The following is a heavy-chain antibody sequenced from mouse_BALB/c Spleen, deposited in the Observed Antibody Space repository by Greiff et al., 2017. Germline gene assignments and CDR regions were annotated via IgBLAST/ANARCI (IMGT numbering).Heavy chain of an antibody. J-gene: IGHJ2*01. Sequence: QVQLQQPGAELVKPGASVKMSCKASGYTFTSYNMHWVKQTPGQGLEWIGAIYPGNGDTSYNQKFKGKATLTADKSSSTAYMQLSSLTSEDSAVYYCARLLRYFDYWGQGTTLTVSS. V-gene: IGHV1-12*01. D-gene: IGHD1-1*01. CDR3: ARLLRYFDY. CDR2: IYPGNGDT. CDR1: GYTFTSYN.